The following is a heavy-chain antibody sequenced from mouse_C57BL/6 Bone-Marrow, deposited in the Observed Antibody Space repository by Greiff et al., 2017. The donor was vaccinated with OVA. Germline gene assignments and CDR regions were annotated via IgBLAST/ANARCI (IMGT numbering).Heavy chain of an antibody. CDR1: GYTFTDYY. V-gene: IGHV1-26*01. CDR2: INPNNGGT. J-gene: IGHJ1*03. D-gene: IGHD1-1*01. CDR3: AHYYYGRSPSYWYFDV. Sequence: VQLKQSGPELVKPGASVKISCKASGYTFTDYYMNWVKQSHGKSLEWIGDINPNNGGTSYNQKFKGKATLTVDKSSSTAYMGLRSLTSEDSAVYYCAHYYYGRSPSYWYFDVWGTGTTVTVSA.